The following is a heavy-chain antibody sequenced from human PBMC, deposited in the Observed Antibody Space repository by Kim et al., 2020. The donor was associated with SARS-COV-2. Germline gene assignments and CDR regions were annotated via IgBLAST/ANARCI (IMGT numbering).Heavy chain of an antibody. CDR1: GYTFTSYY. CDR2: INPSGGST. CDR3: ARKVVGATYYYGSGSHYGMDV. Sequence: ASVKVSCKASGYTFTSYYMHWVRQAPGQGLEWMGIINPSGGSTSYAQKFQGRVTMTRDTSTSTVYMELSSLRSEDTAVYYCARKVVGATYYYGSGSHYGMDVWGQGTTVTVSS. D-gene: IGHD3-10*01. J-gene: IGHJ6*02. V-gene: IGHV1-46*01.